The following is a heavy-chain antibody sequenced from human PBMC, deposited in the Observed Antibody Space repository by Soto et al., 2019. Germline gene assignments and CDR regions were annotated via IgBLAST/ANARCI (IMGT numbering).Heavy chain of an antibody. J-gene: IGHJ4*02. CDR2: INRSGSP. D-gene: IGHD3-22*01. CDR1: GGSFSSYY. CDR3: AIKYSSGYYSRDY. V-gene: IGHV4-34*01. Sequence: QVQLQQWGAGLLKPSETLSLTCAVYGGSFSSYYWSWIRQPPGKGLEWIGEINRSGSPNYSPSLKSRVTISVDTTKSQFSLKLSSVTAAETAVYCCAIKYSSGYYSRDYWGQGTLVTVSS.